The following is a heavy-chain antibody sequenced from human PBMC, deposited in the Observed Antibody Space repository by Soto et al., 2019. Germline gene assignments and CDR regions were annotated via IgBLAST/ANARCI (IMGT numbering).Heavy chain of an antibody. Sequence: QVQLQKWGAGLLKPSETLSLTCAVYGGSFSGYYWSWIRQPPGKGLEWIGEINHSGSTNYNPSLKSRVTISVDTSKNQFSLKLSSVTAADTAVYYCARLELKQHFDYWGQGTLVTVSS. D-gene: IGHD1-7*01. CDR2: INHSGST. V-gene: IGHV4-34*01. CDR3: ARLELKQHFDY. CDR1: GGSFSGYY. J-gene: IGHJ4*02.